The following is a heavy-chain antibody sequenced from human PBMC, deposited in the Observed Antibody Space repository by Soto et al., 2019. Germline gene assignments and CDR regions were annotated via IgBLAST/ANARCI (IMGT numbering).Heavy chain of an antibody. CDR2: IYTSGST. Sequence: KASETLSLTCTVSGGSISSYYWSWIRQPAGKGLEWIGRIYTSGSTNYNPSLKSRVTMSVDTSKNQFSLKLSSVTAADTAVYYCAREEGITGTDDLNWFDPWGQGTLVTVSS. D-gene: IGHD1-7*01. V-gene: IGHV4-4*07. CDR1: GGSISSYY. CDR3: AREEGITGTDDLNWFDP. J-gene: IGHJ5*02.